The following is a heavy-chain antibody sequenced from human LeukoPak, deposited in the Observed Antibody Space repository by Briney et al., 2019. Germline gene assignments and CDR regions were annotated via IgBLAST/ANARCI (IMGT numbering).Heavy chain of an antibody. CDR2: ISSSSSYI. CDR1: GFTFSSYS. D-gene: IGHD3-9*01. CDR3: AREGYDILTGLDY. V-gene: IGHV3-21*01. Sequence: GGSLRLSCAASGFTFSSYSMNWVRQAPGKGLEWVSSISSSSSYIYYADSVKGRFTISRDNAKNSLYLQMNSLRAEDTAVYYCAREGYDILTGLDYWGQGTLVTVSS. J-gene: IGHJ4*02.